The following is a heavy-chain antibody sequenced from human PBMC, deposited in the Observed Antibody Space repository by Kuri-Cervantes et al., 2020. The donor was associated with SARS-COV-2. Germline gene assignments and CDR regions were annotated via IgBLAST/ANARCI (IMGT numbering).Heavy chain of an antibody. V-gene: IGHV3-64D*08. D-gene: IGHD4-11*01. CDR1: GFTFSSYA. CDR2: ISSNGGST. J-gene: IGHJ5*02. CDR3: VRDRSNYKGNNWFGP. Sequence: GESLKISCSASGFTFSSYAMHWVRQAPGKGLEYVSAISSNGGSTYYADSVKGRFTISRDNSKNTLYLQMSSLRAEDTAVYYCVRDRSNYKGNNWFGPWGQGTLVTVSS.